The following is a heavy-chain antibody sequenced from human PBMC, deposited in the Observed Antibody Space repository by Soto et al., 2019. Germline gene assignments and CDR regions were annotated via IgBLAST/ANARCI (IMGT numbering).Heavy chain of an antibody. CDR3: ASSLADYYDSSGAFDY. CDR2: IYYSGST. CDR1: GGSISSGGYY. J-gene: IGHJ4*02. D-gene: IGHD3-22*01. Sequence: KPSETLSLTCTVSGGSISSGGYYWSWIRQHPGKGLEWIGYIYYSGSTYYNPSLKSRVTISVDTSKNQFSLKLSSVTAADTAVYYCASSLADYYDSSGAFDYWGQGTLVTVSS. V-gene: IGHV4-31*03.